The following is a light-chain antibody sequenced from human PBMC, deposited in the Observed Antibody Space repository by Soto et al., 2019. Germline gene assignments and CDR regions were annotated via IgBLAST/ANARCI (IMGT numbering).Light chain of an antibody. CDR1: QSIDNY. CDR2: AAS. J-gene: IGKJ1*01. V-gene: IGKV1-39*01. CDR3: QQSYSSPHT. Sequence: DIEMTQSPSSLSASVGDRFAIXXRASQSIDNYVNWYQQKPGKAPQXMIYAASTLQSGVPSRFSGRGSGTDFTLTISSLQREDFATYHCQQSYSSPHTFGQGTKVDIK.